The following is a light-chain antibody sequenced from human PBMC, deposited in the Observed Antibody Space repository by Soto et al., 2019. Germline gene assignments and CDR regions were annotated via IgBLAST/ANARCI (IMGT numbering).Light chain of an antibody. CDR1: QSVSSH. Sequence: EIVMTQSPATLSVSPGERATLSCRASQSVSSHLAWYQHKPGQPPRLLLYGASIRLSGIPDRFSGSGSGTEFTLTINSLQAEDFAVYYCQQYDNRPETFGQGTKVEIK. CDR2: GAS. V-gene: IGKV3-15*01. CDR3: QQYDNRPET. J-gene: IGKJ1*01.